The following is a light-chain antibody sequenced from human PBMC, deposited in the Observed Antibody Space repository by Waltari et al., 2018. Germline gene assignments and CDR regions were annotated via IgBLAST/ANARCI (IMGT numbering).Light chain of an antibody. CDR3: SSYTSISTSVV. V-gene: IGLV2-14*03. J-gene: IGLJ2*01. CDR1: NSDVGGYDF. Sequence: QSALTQPASVSGSPGQSITISCTGTNSDVGGYDFVSWYQQYPGKAPTLASYDVYSRPSGVSDRCSASTSGNTASLTISGLQTVDEADYYCSSYTSISTSVVFGGGTKLTVL. CDR2: DVY.